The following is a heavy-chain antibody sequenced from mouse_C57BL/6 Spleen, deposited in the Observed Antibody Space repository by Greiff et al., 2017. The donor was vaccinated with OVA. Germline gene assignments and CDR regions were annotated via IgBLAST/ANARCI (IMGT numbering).Heavy chain of an antibody. CDR2: IDPETGGT. D-gene: IGHD2-3*01. J-gene: IGHJ2*01. V-gene: IGHV1-15*01. CDR1: GYTFTDYA. Sequence: QVQLKESGAELVRPGASVTLSCKASGYTFTDYAMHWVKQTPVHGLEWIGAIDPETGGTAYNQKFKGKAILTADKSSSTAYMELRSLTSEDSAVYYCTRDDGNYFDYWGQGTTLTVSS. CDR3: TRDDGNYFDY.